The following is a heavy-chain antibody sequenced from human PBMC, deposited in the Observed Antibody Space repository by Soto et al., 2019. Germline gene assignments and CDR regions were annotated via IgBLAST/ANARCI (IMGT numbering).Heavy chain of an antibody. D-gene: IGHD5-12*01. Sequence: PGESLKISCKGSGYSFTSYWIGWVRQMPGKGLEWMGIIYPGDSDTRYSPSFQGQVTISADKSISTAYLQWSSLKASDTAMYYCARNIVATTGRRYYYYGMDVWGQGTTVTVS. V-gene: IGHV5-51*01. CDR2: IYPGDSDT. CDR3: ARNIVATTGRRYYYYGMDV. J-gene: IGHJ6*02. CDR1: GYSFTSYW.